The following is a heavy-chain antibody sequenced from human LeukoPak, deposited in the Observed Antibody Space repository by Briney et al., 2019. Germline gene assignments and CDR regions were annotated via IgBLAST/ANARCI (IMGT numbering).Heavy chain of an antibody. D-gene: IGHD6-13*01. CDR2: IIPIFGTA. CDR1: GGTFSSYA. CDR3: ARDLRNKRIAAAGTRDWFDP. J-gene: IGHJ5*02. V-gene: IGHV1-69*05. Sequence: SVKVSCKASGGTFSSYAISWVRQAPGQGLEWMGVIIPIFGTANYAQKFQGRVTITTDESTSTAYMELSGLRSEDTAVYSCARDLRNKRIAAAGTRDWFDPGGEGTLVTVSS.